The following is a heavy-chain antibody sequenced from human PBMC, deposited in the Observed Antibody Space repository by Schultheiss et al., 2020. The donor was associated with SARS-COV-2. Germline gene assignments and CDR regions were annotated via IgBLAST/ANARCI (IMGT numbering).Heavy chain of an antibody. Sequence: SVKVSCKASGGTFSSYAISWVRQAPGQGLEWMGGIIPIFGTANYAQKFQGRVTITADESTSTAYMELSSLRSEDTAVYYCTTDRRAARPQYYYYGMDVWGQGTTVTVSS. CDR1: GGTFSSYA. V-gene: IGHV1-69*13. CDR3: TTDRRAARPQYYYYGMDV. D-gene: IGHD6-6*01. J-gene: IGHJ6*02. CDR2: IIPIFGTA.